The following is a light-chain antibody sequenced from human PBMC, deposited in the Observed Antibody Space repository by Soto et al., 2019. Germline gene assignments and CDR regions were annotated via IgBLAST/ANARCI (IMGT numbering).Light chain of an antibody. CDR1: SSNIGSNY. J-gene: IGLJ1*01. CDR3: AAWDDSLRGV. Sequence: QSVLTQPPSASGTPGQRVTISCSGSSSNIGSNYVYWYQQLPGTAPKLLIYRNNQRPSGVPDRFSGSKSGTSASLVISGLRSEDEADYYCAAWDDSLRGVFGTGTKLTVL. CDR2: RNN. V-gene: IGLV1-47*01.